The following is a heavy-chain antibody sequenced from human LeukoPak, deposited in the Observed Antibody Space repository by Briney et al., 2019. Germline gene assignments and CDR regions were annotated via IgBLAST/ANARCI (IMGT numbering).Heavy chain of an antibody. CDR2: IYYTGST. J-gene: IGHJ4*02. D-gene: IGHD2-2*01. Sequence: SETLSLTCTVSGGSIYSYYWSWIRQPPGKGVEGSGYIYYTGSTEYHPSLKSRGTISLDTSKNQFSLKLTSVTAADTAVYYCARVYQSAEYYFDYWGQGNLVSVSS. CDR1: GGSIYSYY. V-gene: IGHV4-59*01. CDR3: ARVYQSAEYYFDY.